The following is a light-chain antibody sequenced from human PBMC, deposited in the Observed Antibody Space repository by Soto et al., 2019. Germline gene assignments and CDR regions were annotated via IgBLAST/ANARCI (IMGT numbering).Light chain of an antibody. CDR1: SSDVGGYNY. V-gene: IGLV2-14*03. J-gene: IGLJ1*01. Sequence: QSVLTHPASVSGSPGQSITISCTGTSSDVGGYNYVSWYQHHPGKAPKLMIYDVSNRASGVSNRFSGSKSGNTASLTISGLQPEDEADYYCCSYTTSNTRQIVFGTGTKVTVL. CDR3: CSYTTSNTRQIV. CDR2: DVS.